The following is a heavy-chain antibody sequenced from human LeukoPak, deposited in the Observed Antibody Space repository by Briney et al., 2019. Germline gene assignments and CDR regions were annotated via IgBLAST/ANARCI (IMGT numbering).Heavy chain of an antibody. V-gene: IGHV5-51*01. CDR1: GYSFTSYC. D-gene: IGHD6-19*01. CDR2: IYPGDSDT. J-gene: IGHJ4*02. Sequence: GESLKISCKGSGYSFTSYCIGWVRPMPVEGLEWIGIIYPGDSDTRNSPSFQAQVTISADKSISTAYLQWSSLKASDTAMYYCARRVYSSGIYYFDYWGQGTLVTVSS. CDR3: ARRVYSSGIYYFDY.